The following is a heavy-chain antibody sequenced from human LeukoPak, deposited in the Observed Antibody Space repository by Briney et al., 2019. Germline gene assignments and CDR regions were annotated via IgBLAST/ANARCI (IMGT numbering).Heavy chain of an antibody. CDR2: IYYSGNT. V-gene: IGHV4-39*01. D-gene: IGHD3-3*01. J-gene: IGHJ4*02. CDR1: GGSISSTTYY. Sequence: KSSETLSLTCIVSGGSISSTTYYWGWIRQPPGKRLEWIGSIYYSGNTYYNPSLKSRVTISIDTSKNQFSLNLNSVTAADAAVYYCARSIRGFLGYWGQGTLVTVSS. CDR3: ARSIRGFLGY.